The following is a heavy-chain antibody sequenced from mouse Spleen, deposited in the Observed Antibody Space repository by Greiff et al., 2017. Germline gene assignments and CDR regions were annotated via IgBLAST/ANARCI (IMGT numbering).Heavy chain of an antibody. CDR1: GYTFTSYT. V-gene: IGHV1-4*01. CDR2: INPSSGYT. CDR3: AKGKSYAMDY. D-gene: IGHD2-1*01. Sequence: QVQLQQSGAELARPGASVKMSCKASGYTFTSYTMHWVTQRPGQGLEWIGYINPSSGYTNYNQKFKDKATLTADKSSSTAYMQLSSLTSEDSAVYYCAKGKSYAMDYWGQGTSVTVSS. J-gene: IGHJ4*01.